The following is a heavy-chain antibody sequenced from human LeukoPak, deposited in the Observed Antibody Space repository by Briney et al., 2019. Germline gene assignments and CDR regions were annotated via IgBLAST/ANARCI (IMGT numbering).Heavy chain of an antibody. CDR3: ARGIRYDFWSGYYGDYYMDV. V-gene: IGHV4-59*01. D-gene: IGHD3-3*01. CDR2: IYYSGST. Sequence: PSETLSLTCTVSGGSISSYYWSWIRQPPGKRLEWIGYIYYSGSTSYNPSLKSRVTISVDTSKNQFSLKLSSVTAADTAVYYCARGIRYDFWSGYYGDYYMDVWGKGTTVTVSS. CDR1: GGSISSYY. J-gene: IGHJ6*03.